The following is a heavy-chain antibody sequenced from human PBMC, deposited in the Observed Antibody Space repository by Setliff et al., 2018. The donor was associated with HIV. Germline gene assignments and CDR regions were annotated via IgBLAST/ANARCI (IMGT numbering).Heavy chain of an antibody. J-gene: IGHJ3*02. CDR1: GGTFSSYA. Sequence: ASVKVSCKASGGTFSSYAINWVRQAPGQGLEWMGGIIPMFGTLNFAQKFQGRVTITTEESTSTAYMELNSLRSEDTAVYYCARGHSHGYGYSGSYGPFDIWGQGTMVTVSS. V-gene: IGHV1-69*05. D-gene: IGHD1-26*01. CDR2: IIPMFGTL. CDR3: ARGHSHGYGYSGSYGPFDI.